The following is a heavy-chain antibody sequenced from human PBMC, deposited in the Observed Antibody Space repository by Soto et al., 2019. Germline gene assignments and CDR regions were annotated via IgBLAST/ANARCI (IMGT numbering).Heavy chain of an antibody. CDR1: GGSFSGYY. D-gene: IGHD6-19*01. J-gene: IGHJ5*02. CDR3: ARGQQWLVGWFDP. CDR2: INHSGST. Sequence: LSLTCAVYGGSFSGYYWSWIRQPPGKGLEWIGEINHSGSTNYNPSLKSRVTISVDTSKNQFSLKLSSVTAADTAVYYCARGQQWLVGWFDPWGQGTLVTVSS. V-gene: IGHV4-34*01.